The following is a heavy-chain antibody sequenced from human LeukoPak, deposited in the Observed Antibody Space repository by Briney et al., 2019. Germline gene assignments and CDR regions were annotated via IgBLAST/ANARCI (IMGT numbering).Heavy chain of an antibody. V-gene: IGHV4-39*01. D-gene: IGHD5-12*01. CDR2: IYYSGST. Sequence: PSETVSLTCTVSGGSISSSGYYWGWIRQPPGKGLEWIGSIYYSGSTYYNPSLKSRVTISVDTSKNQFSLKLSSVTAADTAVYYCARLGDIRNFDYWGQGTLVTVSS. CDR1: GGSISSSGYY. CDR3: ARLGDIRNFDY. J-gene: IGHJ4*02.